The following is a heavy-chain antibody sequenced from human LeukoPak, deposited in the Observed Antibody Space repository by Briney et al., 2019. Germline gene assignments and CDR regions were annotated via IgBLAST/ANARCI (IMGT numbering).Heavy chain of an antibody. CDR3: ARTGDIVATITSDYYYYGMDV. CDR1: GGTFSSYA. CDR2: IIPILGIA. V-gene: IGHV1-69*04. J-gene: IGHJ6*02. D-gene: IGHD5-12*01. Sequence: SVKVSCKASGGTFSSYAISWVRQAPGQGLEWRGRIIPILGIANYAQKFQGRVTITADKSTSTAYMELSSLRSEDTAVYYCARTGDIVATITSDYYYYGMDVWGQGTTVTVSS.